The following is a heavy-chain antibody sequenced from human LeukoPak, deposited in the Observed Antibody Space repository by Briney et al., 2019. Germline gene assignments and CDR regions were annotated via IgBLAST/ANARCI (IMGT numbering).Heavy chain of an antibody. CDR3: SRSEPMTTGDY. CDR1: GFTFTGYN. J-gene: IGHJ4*02. V-gene: IGHV3-21*01. Sequence: PGGSLRLSCTASGFTFTGYNINWVRQVPGKGLEWVSSITSDGYIYSTESRRGRFTISRDNTKNSVFLQMNDLRADDTAVYYCSRSEPMTTGDYWGQGTLVTVSS. D-gene: IGHD1-1*01. CDR2: ITSDGYI.